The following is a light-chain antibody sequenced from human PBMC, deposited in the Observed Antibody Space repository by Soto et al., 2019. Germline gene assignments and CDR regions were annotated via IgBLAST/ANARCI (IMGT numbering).Light chain of an antibody. V-gene: IGKV3-20*01. CDR3: QQYATSPLT. Sequence: IVLTQSPGTLSLSPGDRAALSCGASQSLSNNFLAWYQQKPGQAPRLLISGASSRATGIPDRFSGSGSGTDFTLTITRVEPEDFAVYYCQQYATSPLTFGGGTKVEIK. CDR2: GAS. J-gene: IGKJ4*01. CDR1: QSLSNNF.